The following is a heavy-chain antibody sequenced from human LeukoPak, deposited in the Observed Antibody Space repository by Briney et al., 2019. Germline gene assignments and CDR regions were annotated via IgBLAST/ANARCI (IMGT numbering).Heavy chain of an antibody. CDR3: AREDSGSYFY. J-gene: IGHJ4*02. Sequence: GASVTVSCKASGGTFSSYAISWVRQAPGQGLEWVGGIIPIFGTANYAQKFQGRVTITADKSTSTAYMELSSLRSEDAAVYYCAREDSGSYFYWGQGTLVTVSS. CDR2: IIPIFGTA. CDR1: GGTFSSYA. V-gene: IGHV1-69*06. D-gene: IGHD1-26*01.